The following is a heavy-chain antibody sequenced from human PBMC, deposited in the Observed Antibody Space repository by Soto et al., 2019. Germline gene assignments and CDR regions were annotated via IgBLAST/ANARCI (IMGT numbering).Heavy chain of an antibody. CDR2: ISTSSSYT. CDR3: ARAGDFWSASFDY. CDR1: GFTFSDYY. V-gene: IGHV3-11*06. D-gene: IGHD3-3*01. Sequence: QVQLVESGGGLVKPGGSLRLSCAASGFTFSDYYMSWIRQAPGKGLQWISYISTSSSYTNYAASVQGRFTISRDNAKSSLYLQRHSLRAEETAVYFCARAGDFWSASFDYWGQGALVTVTS. J-gene: IGHJ4*02.